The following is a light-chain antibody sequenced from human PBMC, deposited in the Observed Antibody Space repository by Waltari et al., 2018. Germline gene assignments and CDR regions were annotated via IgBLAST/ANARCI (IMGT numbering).Light chain of an antibody. Sequence: QSALTQPRSVSGPPGQSVTISCTGTSSDVGGYDFLSWYQQHPGKAPKLIMYYVSQRPSGVPDRFSGSKSGNPASLTITGLQAEDEAEYYCCSHAGSDTFWVFGGGTKVTVL. CDR3: CSHAGSDTFWV. J-gene: IGLJ3*02. CDR2: YVS. V-gene: IGLV2-11*01. CDR1: SSDVGGYDF.